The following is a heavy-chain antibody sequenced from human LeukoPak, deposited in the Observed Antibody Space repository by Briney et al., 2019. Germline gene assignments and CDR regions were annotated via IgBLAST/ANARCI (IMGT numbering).Heavy chain of an antibody. J-gene: IGHJ6*02. Sequence: SETLSLTCTVSGGSISSYYWSWIRQPPGKGLEWIGYIYYSGSTNYNPSLKSRVTIPVDTSKNQFSLKLSSVTAADTAVYYCARDLKWLRFHDYYGMDVWGQGTLVTVSS. V-gene: IGHV4-59*01. D-gene: IGHD5-12*01. CDR3: ARDLKWLRFHDYYGMDV. CDR2: IYYSGST. CDR1: GGSISSYY.